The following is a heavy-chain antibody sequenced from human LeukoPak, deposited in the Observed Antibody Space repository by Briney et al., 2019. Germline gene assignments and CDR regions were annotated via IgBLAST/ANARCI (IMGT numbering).Heavy chain of an antibody. CDR1: GYSISSGYY. CDR3: ARNVPRSYDSSGYYGPRGAFDI. J-gene: IGHJ3*02. D-gene: IGHD3-22*01. Sequence: SETLSLTCTVSGYSISSGYYWGWIRPPPGKGLEWIGYIYYSGSTNYNPSLKSRATISVDTSKNQFSLKLSSVTAADTAVYYCARNVPRSYDSSGYYGPRGAFDIWGQGTMVTVSS. CDR2: IYYSGST. V-gene: IGHV4-61*01.